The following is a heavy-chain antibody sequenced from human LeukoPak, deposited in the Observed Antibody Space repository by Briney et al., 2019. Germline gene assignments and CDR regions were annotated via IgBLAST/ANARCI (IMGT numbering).Heavy chain of an antibody. CDR1: GGSNSGYH. CDR2: IYYSGSS. J-gene: IGHJ6*03. CDR3: ARVPRSYYYYYYMDV. V-gene: IGHV4-59*01. Sequence: SETLSLTCNVSGGSNSGYHWSWILQPPGKVLEWLGYIYYSGSSNYNPSLKSRVTMSADTSKNQFSLKLSSVTAADTAVYYCARVPRSYYYYYYMDVWGKGTTVTVSS.